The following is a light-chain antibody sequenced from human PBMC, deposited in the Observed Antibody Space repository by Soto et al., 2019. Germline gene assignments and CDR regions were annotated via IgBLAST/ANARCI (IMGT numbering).Light chain of an antibody. CDR1: QSISFW. CDR2: DAS. Sequence: DIQMTQSPSTLSASVGDRVTITCRSSQSISFWLAWYQQKPGKAPKLLIYDASTLYSGVPSRFSGSRSGTEFTLTISSLQPDDFATYYCQQSYSTPITFGQGTRLEIK. J-gene: IGKJ5*01. CDR3: QQSYSTPIT. V-gene: IGKV1-5*01.